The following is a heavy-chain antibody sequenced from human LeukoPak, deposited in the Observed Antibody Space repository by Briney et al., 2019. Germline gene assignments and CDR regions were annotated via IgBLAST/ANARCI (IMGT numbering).Heavy chain of an antibody. V-gene: IGHV3-23*01. CDR1: GFTFSSYA. CDR2: ISDSGVNT. Sequence: GGSLRLSCAASGFTFSSYAMSWVRQAPGKGLEWVSAISDSGVNTYYADSVKGRFTISRDNSKNTLYLQMSSLRAEDTAIHYCAKDCSSTSCPTSDYWGQGTLVTVSS. D-gene: IGHD2-2*01. CDR3: AKDCSSTSCPTSDY. J-gene: IGHJ4*02.